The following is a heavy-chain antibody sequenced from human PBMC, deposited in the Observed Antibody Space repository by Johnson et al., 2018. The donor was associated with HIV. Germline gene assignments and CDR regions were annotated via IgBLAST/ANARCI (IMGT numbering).Heavy chain of an antibody. J-gene: IGHJ3*02. V-gene: IGHV3-30*18. D-gene: IGHD1-26*01. Sequence: QLVESGGGVVQPGRSLRLSCAASGFTFSSYGMHWVRQAPGKGLEWVAVISYDGSNKYYADSVKGRFTISRDNSKNTLYLQMNSLRAEDTAVYYCAKGGSYYVNAFDIWGQGTMVTVSS. CDR2: ISYDGSNK. CDR1: GFTFSSYG. CDR3: AKGGSYYVNAFDI.